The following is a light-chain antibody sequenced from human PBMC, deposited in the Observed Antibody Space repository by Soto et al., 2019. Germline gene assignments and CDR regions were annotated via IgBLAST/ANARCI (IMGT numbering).Light chain of an antibody. V-gene: IGLV1-47*01. CDR1: WSNIGRNY. J-gene: IGLJ7*01. Sequence: QSVLTQPPTASGTPGQKVTISCSGSWSNIGRNYVYWYQQVPGTAPKLLIYRSYQRPSGVPDRFSGSKSGTSASLAISGLRSEDEADYYCVAWDNRLSGGVFGGGTQLTVL. CDR2: RSY. CDR3: VAWDNRLSGGV.